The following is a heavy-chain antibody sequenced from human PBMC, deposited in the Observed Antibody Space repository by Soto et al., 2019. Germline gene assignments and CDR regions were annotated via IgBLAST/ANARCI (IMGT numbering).Heavy chain of an antibody. Sequence: SVKVSCKASGGTFSSYAISWVRQAPGQGLEWMGGIIPIFGTANYAQKFQGRVTITADESTSTAYMELSSLRSEDTAVYYCARDRYCSGGSCNDAFDIWGQGTMVTVSS. CDR3: ARDRYCSGGSCNDAFDI. CDR2: IIPIFGTA. J-gene: IGHJ3*02. CDR1: GGTFSSYA. D-gene: IGHD2-15*01. V-gene: IGHV1-69*13.